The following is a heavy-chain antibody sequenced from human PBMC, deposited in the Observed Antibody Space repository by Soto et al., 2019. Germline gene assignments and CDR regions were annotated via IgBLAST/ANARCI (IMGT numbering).Heavy chain of an antibody. CDR2: ISAYNGNT. CDR1: GYTFTSYG. J-gene: IGHJ5*02. D-gene: IGHD6-6*01. CDR3: ARKYSSFRFDT. Sequence: QVQLVQSGAEVKKPGASVKVSCKASGYTFTSYGISWVRQAPGQGPEYMGWISAYNGNTKYAQHLQGRVTMTTDTSTSTAYMELRSLTSDDTAVYYCARKYSSFRFDTWGQGTLVTVSS. V-gene: IGHV1-18*01.